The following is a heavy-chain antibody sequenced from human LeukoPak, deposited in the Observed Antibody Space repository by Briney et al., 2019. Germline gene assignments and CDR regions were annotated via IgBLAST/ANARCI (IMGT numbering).Heavy chain of an antibody. J-gene: IGHJ4*02. CDR2: ISTDNGNT. CDR3: ARGYSYGYGPLDY. CDR1: GYSFTSYG. D-gene: IGHD5-18*01. Sequence: ASVKVSCKASGYSFTSYGINWVRQAPGQGLVWMGWISTDNGNTDYAQNLQGRVTMTTDTSTSTAYMELRSLRSDDTAVYYCARGYSYGYGPLDYWGQGTLVTVSS. V-gene: IGHV1-18*01.